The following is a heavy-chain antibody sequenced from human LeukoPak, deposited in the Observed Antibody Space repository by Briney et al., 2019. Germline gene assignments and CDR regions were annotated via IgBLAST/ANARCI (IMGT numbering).Heavy chain of an antibody. CDR1: GFTFSSYA. CDR2: INGGGVNT. Sequence: GGSLRLSCAASGFTFSSYAMSWVRQAPGKGLEWVSTINGGGVNTHYADSVGGRFTISRDNSKNTLYLQMNSLRAEDTAVYYCAKGPDSGLRYFDYWGQGTLVTVSS. CDR3: AKGPDSGLRYFDY. J-gene: IGHJ4*02. D-gene: IGHD5-12*01. V-gene: IGHV3-23*01.